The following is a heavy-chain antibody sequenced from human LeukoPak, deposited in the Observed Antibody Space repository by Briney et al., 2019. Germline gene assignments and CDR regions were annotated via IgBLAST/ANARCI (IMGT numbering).Heavy chain of an antibody. J-gene: IGHJ4*02. CDR1: GFTFSSYA. CDR3: AKDYYDFWSGSPRDY. CDR2: ISGSGGST. D-gene: IGHD3-3*01. V-gene: IGHV3-23*01. Sequence: GGSLRLSCAASGFTFSSYAMSWVRQAPGKGLEGVSAISGSGGSTYYADSVKGRFTISRDNSKNTLYLKMNSLRAEDTAVYYCAKDYYDFWSGSPRDYWGQGTLVTVSS.